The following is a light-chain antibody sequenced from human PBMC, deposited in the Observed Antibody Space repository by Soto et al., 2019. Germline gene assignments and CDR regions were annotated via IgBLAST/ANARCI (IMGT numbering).Light chain of an antibody. J-gene: IGKJ3*01. CDR2: GAS. V-gene: IGKV3-15*01. CDR3: QQYNNWPRWT. Sequence: EIVMTQSPATLSVSPGERATLSCRASQSVSSNLAWYQQKPGQAPRLLIYGASTRATGIQARFSGSGSGTEFTLTISSLQSEDFAVYYCQQYNNWPRWTFGPGTKVDIK. CDR1: QSVSSN.